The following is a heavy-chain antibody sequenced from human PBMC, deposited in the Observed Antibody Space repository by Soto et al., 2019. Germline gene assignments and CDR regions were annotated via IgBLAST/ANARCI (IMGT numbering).Heavy chain of an antibody. J-gene: IGHJ6*02. CDR1: GFAFSAHA. CDR3: AGDLRESVIRLGGRIVLGLDL. Sequence: QVQLVESGGGVVQPGRSLRLSCAASGFAFSAHAMHWFRQAPGKGLEWVSDISYAGSSKYFADSVKGRFTISRDNSKNRLYRQRNSLRAEDPAVYYCAGDLRESVIRLGGRIVLGLDLWGQGSTVTVS. D-gene: IGHD3-16*02. CDR2: ISYAGSSK. V-gene: IGHV3-30-3*01.